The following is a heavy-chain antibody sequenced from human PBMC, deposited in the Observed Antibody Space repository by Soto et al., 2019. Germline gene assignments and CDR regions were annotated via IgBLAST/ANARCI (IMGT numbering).Heavy chain of an antibody. V-gene: IGHV1-69*18. CDR3: ARGIAAAGTYFDY. J-gene: IGHJ4*02. Sequence: QVQLVQSGAEVKKPGSSVKVSCKASGGTFGSYAINWVRQAPGQGLEWMGIIIPIFGTTKYAQNFQGRVTITADDSARTVYMELTNLGSEDKAVYYCARGIAAAGTYFDYWGQGTLVTVSS. D-gene: IGHD6-13*01. CDR2: IIPIFGTT. CDR1: GGTFGSYA.